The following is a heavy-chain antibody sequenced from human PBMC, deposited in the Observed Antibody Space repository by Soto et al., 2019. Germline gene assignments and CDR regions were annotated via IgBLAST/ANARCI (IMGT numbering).Heavy chain of an antibody. CDR1: VFTFGSYA. CDR3: ASLVGPAATNYNYYGMDV. J-gene: IGHJ6*02. Sequence: GWTLRLSCASSVFTFGSYAMHCVWQAPGKGLEWVAVISYDGSKKYYADSVKGRFTISRDNSKNTQYLQMNSLRAEDTAVYYCASLVGPAATNYNYYGMDVWGQGTTVTVTS. CDR2: ISYDGSKK. V-gene: IGHV3-30-3*01. D-gene: IGHD2-2*01.